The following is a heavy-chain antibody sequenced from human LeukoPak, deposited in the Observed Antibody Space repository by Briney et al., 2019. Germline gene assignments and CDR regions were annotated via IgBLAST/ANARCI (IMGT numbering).Heavy chain of an antibody. CDR1: GFTFSRHG. D-gene: IGHD2-21*01. Sequence: GGSLRLSCAASGFTFSRHGMHWVRQAPGKGLEWVAVIWYDGSDKYYADSVKGRFTISRDNSKNTLYLQLNGLRAEDTAVYYCARDGGGYCGGDWGQGTLVTVSS. CDR3: ARDGGGYCGGD. CDR2: IWYDGSDK. V-gene: IGHV3-33*01. J-gene: IGHJ4*02.